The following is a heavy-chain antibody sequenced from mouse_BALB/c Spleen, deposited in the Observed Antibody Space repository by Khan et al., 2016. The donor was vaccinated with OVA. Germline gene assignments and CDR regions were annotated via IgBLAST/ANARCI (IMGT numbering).Heavy chain of an antibody. V-gene: IGHV2-2*02. CDR1: GFSLTTYG. Sequence: QVQLKQSGPGLVQPSQSLSITCTVSGFSLTTYGVHWVRQPPGKGLEWLGVIWSGGSTDYNAAFISRLSISKDSSKSQVFLKMNSLQANDKAIYYCARNYDYDEGLAYWGQGTLVTVSA. CDR2: IWSGGST. D-gene: IGHD2-4*01. J-gene: IGHJ3*01. CDR3: ARNYDYDEGLAY.